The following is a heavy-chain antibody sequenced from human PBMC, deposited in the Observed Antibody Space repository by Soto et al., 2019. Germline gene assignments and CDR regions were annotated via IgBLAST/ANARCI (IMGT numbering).Heavy chain of an antibody. D-gene: IGHD3-3*01. CDR2: MNPNSGNT. CDR1: GYTFTSYD. Sequence: ASVKVSCKASGYTFTSYDINWVRQATGQGLEWMGWMNPNSGNTGYAQKFQGRVTMTRNTSISTAYMELSSLRSEDTAVYYCAGGAYDFWSGYYIGHDAFDIWGQGTMVTVSS. CDR3: AGGAYDFWSGYYIGHDAFDI. V-gene: IGHV1-8*01. J-gene: IGHJ3*02.